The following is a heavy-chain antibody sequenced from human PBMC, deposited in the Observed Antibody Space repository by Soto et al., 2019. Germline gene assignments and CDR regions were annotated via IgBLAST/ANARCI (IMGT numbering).Heavy chain of an antibody. CDR3: ARGHPVWSSKRLFDY. V-gene: IGHV4-34*01. D-gene: IGHD3-3*01. CDR1: GGSFSGYY. CDR2: INHSGST. Sequence: QVQLQQWGAGLLKPSGTLSLTCAVYGGSFSGYYWSWIRQPPGKGLEWIGEINHSGSTNYNPSLKSRVTISVDTSKNQFSLKLSSVTAADTAVYYCARGHPVWSSKRLFDYWGQGTLVTVSS. J-gene: IGHJ4*02.